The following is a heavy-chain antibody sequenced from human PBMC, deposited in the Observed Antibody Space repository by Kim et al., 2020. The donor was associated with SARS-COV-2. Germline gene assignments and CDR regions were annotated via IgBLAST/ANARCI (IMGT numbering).Heavy chain of an antibody. CDR3: ARIRSDAFDI. V-gene: IGHV4-31*02. J-gene: IGHJ3*02. CDR2: T. Sequence: TYYSPSLKSRVTISVDTSKNQFSLKLSSVTAADTAVYYCARIRSDAFDIWGQGTMVTVSS. D-gene: IGHD4-17*01.